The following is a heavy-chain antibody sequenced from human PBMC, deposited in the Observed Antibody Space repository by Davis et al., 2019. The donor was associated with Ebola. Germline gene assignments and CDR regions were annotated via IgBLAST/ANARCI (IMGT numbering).Heavy chain of an antibody. CDR3: ARDRGWLQHDY. V-gene: IGHV3-7*01. D-gene: IGHD5-24*01. CDR2: IKQDGSVK. Sequence: PGGSLRLSCAASGFTFTDYWMTWVRQAPGKALQWVAFIKQDGSVKSYVDSVKGRFTISRDNAKNSLDLQMNSLRAEDTAMYYCARDRGWLQHDYWGQGTLVTVSS. J-gene: IGHJ4*02. CDR1: GFTFTDYW.